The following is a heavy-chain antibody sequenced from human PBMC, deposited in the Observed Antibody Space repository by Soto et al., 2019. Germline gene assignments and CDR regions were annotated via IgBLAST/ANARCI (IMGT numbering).Heavy chain of an antibody. D-gene: IGHD3-9*01. CDR1: GFSFNKAW. J-gene: IGHJ5*02. V-gene: IGHV3-15*01. Sequence: EVQLVESGGDLVEPGGSLRLSCAASGFSFNKAWMTWVRQAPGKGLEWVGRIKSRTDGGATEYAPPVNDRFIISRDDSRNMVFLQMNSLKPEDTAVYFCTYLDREGPWGQGTLVTVSS. CDR3: TYLDREGP. CDR2: IKSRTDGGAT.